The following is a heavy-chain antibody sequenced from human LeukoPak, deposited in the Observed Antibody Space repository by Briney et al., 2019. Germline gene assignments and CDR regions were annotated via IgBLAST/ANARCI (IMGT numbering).Heavy chain of an antibody. CDR1: GFTFSSYG. CDR3: ANIIVVVPAAIPLDV. CDR2: ISSSSSYI. Sequence: GGSLRLSCAASGFTFSSYGMNWVRQAPGKGLEWVSSISSSSSYIYYADSVKGRFTISRDNAKNSLYLQMNSLRAEDTAVYYCANIIVVVPAAIPLDVWGKGTTVTVSS. D-gene: IGHD2-2*01. J-gene: IGHJ6*04. V-gene: IGHV3-21*01.